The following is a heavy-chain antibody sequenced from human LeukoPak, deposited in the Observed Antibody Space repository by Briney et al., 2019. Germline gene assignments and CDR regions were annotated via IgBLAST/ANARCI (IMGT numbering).Heavy chain of an antibody. CDR3: ARAYPQLGFGVVHDAFDI. D-gene: IGHD3-3*01. V-gene: IGHV4-61*02. Sequence: SETLSLTCTVSGGSISSGSYYWSWIRQPAGKGLEWIGRIYTSGSTNYNPSLKSRVTMSVDTSKNQFSLKLSSVTAADTAVYYCARAYPQLGFGVVHDAFDIWGQGTMVTVSS. J-gene: IGHJ3*02. CDR1: GGSISSGSYY. CDR2: IYTSGST.